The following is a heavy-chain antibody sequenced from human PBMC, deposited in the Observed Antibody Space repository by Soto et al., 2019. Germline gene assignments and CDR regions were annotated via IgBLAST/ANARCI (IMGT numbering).Heavy chain of an antibody. D-gene: IGHD2-15*01. V-gene: IGHV5-51*01. Sequence: EVQLVQSGAEVRKPGESLRISCKASGYSFTNYWIGWVRQMPGKGLEWMGIVYHGDSDTRSSPSFQGQVTISADKSISTAYLQWSSLKASDTSMYYCARHLSCSGGSCYLINWGQGTLVTVSS. CDR2: VYHGDSDT. J-gene: IGHJ4*02. CDR3: ARHLSCSGGSCYLIN. CDR1: GYSFTNYW.